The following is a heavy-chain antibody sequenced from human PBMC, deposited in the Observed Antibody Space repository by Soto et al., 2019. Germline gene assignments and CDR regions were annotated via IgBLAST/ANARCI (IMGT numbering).Heavy chain of an antibody. CDR3: ATAVGGYISGLARH. Sequence: SVKVSFKTPGFTFSSSAVHWVRQARGHRLQWIGWIDVGSANANYAHMLQERVTISRDMSTSTAYMELSSLRPEDTAVYYCATAVGGYISGLARHWGPGTLLTVSS. D-gene: IGHD1-26*01. V-gene: IGHV1-58*01. CDR1: GFTFSSSA. CDR2: IDVGSANA. J-gene: IGHJ4*02.